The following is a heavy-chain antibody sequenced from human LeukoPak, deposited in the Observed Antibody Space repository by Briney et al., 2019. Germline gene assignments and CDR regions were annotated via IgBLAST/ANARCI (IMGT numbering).Heavy chain of an antibody. V-gene: IGHV3-66*01. CDR3: AREVAIWNYFDC. J-gene: IGHJ4*02. CDR2: LYSGGHT. CDR1: GFTVSDKY. D-gene: IGHD1-1*01. Sequence: GGSLRLSCAASGFTVSDKYMSWIRQAPGKGLDWVAVLYSGGHTYYADSVKDGFIISRDNSKNTLHLQMNSLRVEDTAVYFCAREVAIWNYFDCWGQGALVTVSS.